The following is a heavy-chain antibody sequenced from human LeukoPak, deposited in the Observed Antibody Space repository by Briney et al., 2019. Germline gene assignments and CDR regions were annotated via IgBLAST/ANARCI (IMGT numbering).Heavy chain of an antibody. J-gene: IGHJ3*02. Sequence: SETLSLTCAVSGGSISRGGYSWSWIRQPPGRGLEWIGYIYHSGSTYYNPSLKSRVTISVDRSKNQFSLKLSSVTAADTAVYYCARVDGDYVMADAFDIWGQGTMVTVSS. CDR2: IYHSGST. CDR1: GGSISRGGYS. V-gene: IGHV4-30-2*01. D-gene: IGHD4-17*01. CDR3: ARVDGDYVMADAFDI.